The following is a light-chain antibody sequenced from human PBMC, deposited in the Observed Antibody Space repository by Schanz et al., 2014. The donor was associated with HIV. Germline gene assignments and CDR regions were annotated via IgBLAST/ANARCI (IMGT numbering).Light chain of an antibody. J-gene: IGKJ1*01. V-gene: IGKV1-9*01. CDR2: AAS. Sequence: IQVTQSPSSLSASVGDRVTITCRASQGISSYLAWYQQKPGKAPNLLIYAASTLHTGVPLRFSGSGSGTDFTLTISSLQPDDFATYYCQQYNSYPWTFGQGTKVEIK. CDR1: QGISSY. CDR3: QQYNSYPWT.